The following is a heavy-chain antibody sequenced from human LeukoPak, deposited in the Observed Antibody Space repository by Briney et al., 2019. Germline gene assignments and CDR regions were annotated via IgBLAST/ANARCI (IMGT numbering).Heavy chain of an antibody. CDR2: ISGSGGST. V-gene: IGHV3-23*01. Sequence: GGSLRLSCAASGFIFSNYAMSRVRQAPGKGLEWVSAISGSGGSTYYADSVKGRFTISRDNSKNTLYLQMNSLRAEDTAVYYCSRLGNYYDSSGYYHWGQGTLVAVSS. J-gene: IGHJ5*02. CDR1: GFIFSNYA. D-gene: IGHD3-22*01. CDR3: SRLGNYYDSSGYYH.